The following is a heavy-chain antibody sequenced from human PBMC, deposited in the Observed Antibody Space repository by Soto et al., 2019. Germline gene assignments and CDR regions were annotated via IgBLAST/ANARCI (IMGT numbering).Heavy chain of an antibody. CDR1: GYTFTSYG. Sequence: ASVKVSCKASGYTFTSYGISWVRQAPGQGLEWMGWISAYNGNTNYAQKLQGRVTMTTDTSTSTAYMELRSLRSDDTAVYYCAREKSIVARPPWFDPWGQGTLVTVSS. D-gene: IGHD6-6*01. V-gene: IGHV1-18*01. CDR2: ISAYNGNT. J-gene: IGHJ5*02. CDR3: AREKSIVARPPWFDP.